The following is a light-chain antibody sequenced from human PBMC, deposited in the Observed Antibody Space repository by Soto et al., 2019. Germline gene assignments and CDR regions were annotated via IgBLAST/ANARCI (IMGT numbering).Light chain of an antibody. CDR2: DAS. CDR1: QGIGND. J-gene: IGKJ5*01. CDR3: QQYSSYPIT. Sequence: IQITQSPPSLSPCLLDRVTISCRASQGIGNDLGWYQQKPGKAPKLLIYDASILQSGVPSRFSGSGSGTEFTLTISSLQPDDFATYYCQQYSSYPITFGHGRRLEIK. V-gene: IGKV1-17*01.